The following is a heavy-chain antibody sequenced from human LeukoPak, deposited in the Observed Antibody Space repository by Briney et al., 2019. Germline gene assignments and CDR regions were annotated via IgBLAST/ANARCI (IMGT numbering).Heavy chain of an antibody. Sequence: ASVTVSCKASGYTFTSYYMHWVRQAPGQGLEWMGIINLSGGSTSYAQKFQGRVTMTRDTSTSTVYMELSSLRSEDTAVYYCARVSKDSSGWLYYFDYWGQGTLVTVSS. V-gene: IGHV1-46*01. D-gene: IGHD6-19*01. CDR2: INLSGGST. CDR3: ARVSKDSSGWLYYFDY. J-gene: IGHJ4*02. CDR1: GYTFTSYY.